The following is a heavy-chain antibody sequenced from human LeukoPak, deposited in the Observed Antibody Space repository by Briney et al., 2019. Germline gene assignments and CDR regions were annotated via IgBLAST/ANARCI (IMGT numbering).Heavy chain of an antibody. CDR2: IYHSGST. J-gene: IGHJ4*02. CDR3: ARAYRGDSPDY. CDR1: GGSISSGGYS. D-gene: IGHD2-21*02. V-gene: IGHV4-30-2*01. Sequence: SQTLSLTCAVSGGSISSGGYSWSWTRQPPGKGLEWIGYIYHSGSTYYNPSLKSRVTISVDRSKNQFSLKLSSVTAADTAVYYCARAYRGDSPDYWGQGTLVTVSS.